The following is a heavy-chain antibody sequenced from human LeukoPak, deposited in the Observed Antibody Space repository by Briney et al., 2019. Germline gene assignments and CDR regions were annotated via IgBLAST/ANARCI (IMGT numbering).Heavy chain of an antibody. V-gene: IGHV3-64*01. CDR2: ITGDGGYT. Sequence: GGSLRLSCAASGFTFSTYVMQWVRQAPGKGLEYVSAITGDGGYTYYANSVKGRFTISRDNSKKTLYLQMRGLRADDMAVYYCAKVSTNDRRNAFDIWGQGTMVTVSS. D-gene: IGHD2-8*01. CDR1: GFTFSTYV. CDR3: AKVSTNDRRNAFDI. J-gene: IGHJ3*02.